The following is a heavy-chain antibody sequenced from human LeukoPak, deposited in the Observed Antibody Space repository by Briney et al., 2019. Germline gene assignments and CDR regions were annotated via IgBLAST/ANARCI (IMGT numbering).Heavy chain of an antibody. V-gene: IGHV1-69*04. J-gene: IGHJ3*02. Sequence: SVKVSCKASGGTFSSYAISWVRQAPGQGLEWMGRIIPILGIANYAQKFQGRVTITADKSTSTAYMELSSLRSEDTAVYYCAREVGFGGSDAFDIWGQGTMVTVSS. D-gene: IGHD3-16*01. CDR1: GGTFSSYA. CDR2: IIPILGIA. CDR3: AREVGFGGSDAFDI.